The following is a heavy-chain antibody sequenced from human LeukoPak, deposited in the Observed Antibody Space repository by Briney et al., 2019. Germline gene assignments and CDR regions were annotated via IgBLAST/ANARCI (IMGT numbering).Heavy chain of an antibody. V-gene: IGHV4-34*01. CDR2: INHSGST. Sequence: KSSETLSLTCAVYGGSFSGYYWSWIRQPPGKGLGWIGEINHSGSTNYNASLKSRVTISVDTSKNQFSLKLSSVTAADTAVYYCARSYDSSGYSHWGQGTLVTVSS. D-gene: IGHD3-22*01. CDR1: GGSFSGYY. J-gene: IGHJ4*02. CDR3: ARSYDSSGYSH.